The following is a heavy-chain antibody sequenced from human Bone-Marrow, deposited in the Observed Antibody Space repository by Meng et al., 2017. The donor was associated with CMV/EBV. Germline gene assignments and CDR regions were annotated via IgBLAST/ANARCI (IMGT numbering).Heavy chain of an antibody. D-gene: IGHD7-27*01. Sequence: LSCMASEYTFSSYSMRRVRQAPGKGLERGSSINGSGGSTYSADSVKGRLTISRDNSESTLYLQMNSLTAEDTAIYYCVKGWQNLGDYWGQGTLVTVSS. V-gene: IGHV3-23*01. J-gene: IGHJ4*02. CDR2: INGSGGST. CDR3: VKGWQNLGDY. CDR1: EYTFSSYS.